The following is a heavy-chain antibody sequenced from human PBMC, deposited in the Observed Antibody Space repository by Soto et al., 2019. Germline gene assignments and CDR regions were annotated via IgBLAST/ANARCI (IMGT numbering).Heavy chain of an antibody. CDR3: TRVHTTGPVIPDY. V-gene: IGHV3-49*03. CDR2: IRSKPYGGTA. Sequence: GWTLRPSFPAHVFTRVDFPSTCFRQTPGKGLEWVGFIRSKPYGGTAEYAASVKGRFTISRDDSKSIAYLQMNSLKTEDTAFYYCTRVHTTGPVIPDYWGQGT. CDR1: VFTRVDFP. J-gene: IGHJ4*02. D-gene: IGHD3-9*01.